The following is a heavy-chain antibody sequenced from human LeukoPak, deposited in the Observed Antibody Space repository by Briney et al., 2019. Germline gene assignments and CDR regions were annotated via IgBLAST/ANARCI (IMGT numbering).Heavy chain of an antibody. CDR3: ARDRCSGGSCYGHDAFDI. Sequence: ASVKVSCKASGYTFTDFSMHWVRQAPGQGLEWMGWINPNSGGTNYAQKFQGRVTMTRDTFISTAYMELSRLRSDDTAVYYCARDRCSGGSCYGHDAFDIWGQGTMVTVS. D-gene: IGHD2-15*01. CDR1: GYTFTDFS. J-gene: IGHJ3*02. V-gene: IGHV1-2*02. CDR2: INPNSGGT.